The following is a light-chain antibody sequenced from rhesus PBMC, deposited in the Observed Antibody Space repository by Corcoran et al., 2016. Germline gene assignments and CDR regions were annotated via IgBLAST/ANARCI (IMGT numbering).Light chain of an antibody. CDR1: ESFGSY. V-gene: IGKV3-40*03. Sequence: EIVMTQSPATLSSSPGESVTLSCRASESFGSYSAWYQQKPGQAPKLLAHSASFRTTGIPDRFSGSGSVSDVNLPLSSLEPEDVGLYHCQQYNDFLPAFGPGAKVEIE. CDR2: SAS. CDR3: QQYNDFLPA. J-gene: IGKJ1*01.